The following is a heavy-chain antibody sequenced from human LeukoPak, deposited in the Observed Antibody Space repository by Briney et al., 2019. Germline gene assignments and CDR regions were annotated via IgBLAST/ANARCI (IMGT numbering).Heavy chain of an antibody. CDR2: IDPSDSYT. D-gene: IGHD3-9*01. V-gene: IGHV5-10-1*01. Sequence: GESLKISCKGSGYSFISYWISWVRQMPGKGLEWMGRIDPSDSYTNYSPSFQGHVTISADKSISTACLQWSSLKASDTAMYYCARHEAYYDILTATYYYYGMDVWGKGTTVTVSS. CDR3: ARHEAYYDILTATYYYYGMDV. CDR1: GYSFISYW. J-gene: IGHJ6*04.